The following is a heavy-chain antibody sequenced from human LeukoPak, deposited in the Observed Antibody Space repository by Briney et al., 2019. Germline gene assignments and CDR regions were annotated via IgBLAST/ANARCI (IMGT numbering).Heavy chain of an antibody. CDR2: IYPGDSDT. Sequence: GESLKISCKGSGYSFNNYWIGWVRQMPGKGLEWMGIIYPGDSDTKNSPSFQGQVTISADKSISTAYLQWNSLKASDSAMYYCATRGGDLDYWGQGTLVTVSS. J-gene: IGHJ4*02. CDR1: GYSFNNYW. V-gene: IGHV5-51*01. D-gene: IGHD3-16*01. CDR3: ATRGGDLDY.